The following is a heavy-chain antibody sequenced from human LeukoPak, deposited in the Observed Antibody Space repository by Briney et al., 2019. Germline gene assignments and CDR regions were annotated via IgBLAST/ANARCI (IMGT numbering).Heavy chain of an antibody. D-gene: IGHD5-12*01. Sequence: GGFDPEDGGTIYAQKFQGRVTMTEDTSTDTAYMELSSLRSEDTAVYYCATGRGGYDFAFDYWGQGTLVTVSS. J-gene: IGHJ4*02. CDR2: FDPEDGGT. CDR3: ATGRGGYDFAFDY. V-gene: IGHV1-24*01.